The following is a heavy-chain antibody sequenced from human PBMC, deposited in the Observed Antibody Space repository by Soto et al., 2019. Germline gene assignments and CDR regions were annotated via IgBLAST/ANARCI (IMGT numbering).Heavy chain of an antibody. D-gene: IGHD4-17*01. Sequence: QLQLQESGPGLVKPSETLSLTCTVSGGSISSSSYYWGWIRQPPGKGLEWIGSIYYSGSTYYNPSLKSRVTISVDTAKNQFALKLSSVTAADTAVYYCARRSDYGVFDYWGQGNLVTVSS. CDR3: ARRSDYGVFDY. V-gene: IGHV4-39*01. CDR2: IYYSGST. J-gene: IGHJ4*02. CDR1: GGSISSSSYY.